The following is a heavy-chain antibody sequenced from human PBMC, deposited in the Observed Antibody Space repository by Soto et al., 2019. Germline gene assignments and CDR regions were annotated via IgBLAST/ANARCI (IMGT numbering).Heavy chain of an antibody. CDR3: ARDMPTDGIAFDY. J-gene: IGHJ4*02. CDR1: GFIFGSPW. D-gene: IGHD2-2*01. Sequence: RRLSFAASGFIFGSPWMSWVRQAPGKVLEWVANINQDGSEKHYLDSVKGRFTIPRDNAKNSLFLQMNSLRAEDTAVYYCARDMPTDGIAFDYWGQGTLVTVSS. CDR2: INQDGSEK. V-gene: IGHV3-7*01.